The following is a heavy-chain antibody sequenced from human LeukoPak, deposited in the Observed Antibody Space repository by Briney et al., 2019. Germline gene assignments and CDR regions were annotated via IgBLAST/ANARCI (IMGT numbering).Heavy chain of an antibody. Sequence: GGSLRLSCAASGFPLSGYSMNWVRQAPGKGLEWVSFISSTTNYIYYADSVKGRFTISRDNARNSLYLQMNSLRAEDTAVYYCARVGYCSSSTGRNYFDYWGQGTLVTVSS. CDR1: GFPLSGYS. J-gene: IGHJ4*02. D-gene: IGHD2-2*01. CDR2: ISSTTNYI. V-gene: IGHV3-21*01. CDR3: ARVGYCSSSTGRNYFDY.